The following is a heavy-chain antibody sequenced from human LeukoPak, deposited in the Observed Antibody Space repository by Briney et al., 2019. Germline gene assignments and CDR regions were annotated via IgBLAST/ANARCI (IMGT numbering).Heavy chain of an antibody. CDR1: GFSFSSYA. V-gene: IGHV3-21*01. CDR2: ITSNSNYI. J-gene: IGHJ4*02. D-gene: IGHD5-24*01. CDR3: ARGFEIFDY. Sequence: GGSLRLSCAASGFSFSSYAMTWARQAPVKGLEWVSSITSNSNYIYYADSVKGRFTISRDNAKNSLYLQMNSLRAEDTAVYYCARGFEIFDYWGQGTLVTVSS.